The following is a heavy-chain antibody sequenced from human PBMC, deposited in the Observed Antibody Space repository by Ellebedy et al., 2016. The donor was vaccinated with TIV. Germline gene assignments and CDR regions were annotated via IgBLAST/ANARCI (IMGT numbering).Heavy chain of an antibody. D-gene: IGHD2-8*01. J-gene: IGHJ4*02. CDR3: VRDKMEGPTLFDD. V-gene: IGHV3-7*01. CDR2: IKQDGSEI. Sequence: GGSLRLXCAASGFTFSTYWMHWVRQAPGKGLEWVANIKQDGSEIYYVDSVKGRFTISRDNAKSSLYLQMNSLRADDTAVYYCVRDKMEGPTLFDDWGQGTLVTVSS. CDR1: GFTFSTYW.